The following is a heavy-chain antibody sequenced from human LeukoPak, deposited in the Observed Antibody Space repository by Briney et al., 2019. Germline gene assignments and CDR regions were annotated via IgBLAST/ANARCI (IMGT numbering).Heavy chain of an antibody. CDR3: ARQEAGTFGY. D-gene: IGHD1-1*01. CDR1: GGSISSYY. Sequence: SETLSLTCTISGGSISSYYWSWIRQPPGKGLEWIGYIYYSGSTNYNPSLKSRVTISVDTSKNQFSLKLSSVTAADTAVYYWARQEAGTFGYWGQGTLVTVSS. CDR2: IYYSGST. V-gene: IGHV4-59*08. J-gene: IGHJ4*02.